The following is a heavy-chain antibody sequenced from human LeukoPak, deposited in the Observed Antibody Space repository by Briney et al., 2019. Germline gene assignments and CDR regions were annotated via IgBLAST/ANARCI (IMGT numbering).Heavy chain of an antibody. CDR1: GGTFSSYA. D-gene: IGHD6-13*01. CDR2: IIPIFGTA. V-gene: IGHV1-69*05. CDR3: ATTIAAAA. J-gene: IGHJ5*02. Sequence: ASVKVSCKASGGTFSSYAISWVRQAPGQGLEWMGGIIPIFGTANYAQKFQGRVTMTRDTSISTAYMELSRLRSDDTAVYYCATTIAAAAWGQGTLVTVSS.